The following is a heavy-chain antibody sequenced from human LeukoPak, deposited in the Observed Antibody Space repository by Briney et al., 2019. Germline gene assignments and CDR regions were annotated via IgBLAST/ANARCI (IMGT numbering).Heavy chain of an antibody. V-gene: IGHV3-23*01. D-gene: IGHD3-22*01. CDR2: ISGSGGST. CDR3: AKDPSITMIVVVITHFDY. J-gene: IGHJ4*02. Sequence: PGGSLRLSCAASASTFSSNAMNWVRQAPGKGLEWVSVISGSGGSTYYADSVKGRFTLSRDNSTNTLYLQMNSLRAEDTAVYYCAKDPSITMIVVVITHFDYWGQGTLVTVSS. CDR1: ASTFSSNA.